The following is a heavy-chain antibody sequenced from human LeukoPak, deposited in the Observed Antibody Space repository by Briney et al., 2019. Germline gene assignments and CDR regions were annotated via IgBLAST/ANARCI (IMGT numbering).Heavy chain of an antibody. J-gene: IGHJ5*02. CDR1: GGTFSSYA. CDR2: IIPIFGTA. V-gene: IGHV1-69*05. D-gene: IGHD2-15*01. CDR3: APEYLGIYSGGSCYGGWFDP. Sequence: GASVKVSRKASGGTFSSYAISWVRQAPGQGLEWMGGIIPIFGTANYAQKFQGRVTITTDESTSTAYMELSSLRSEDTAVYYCAPEYLGIYSGGSCYGGWFDPWGQGTLVTVSS.